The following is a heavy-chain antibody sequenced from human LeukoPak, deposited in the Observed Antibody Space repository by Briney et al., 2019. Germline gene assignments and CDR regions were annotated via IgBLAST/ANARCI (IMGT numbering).Heavy chain of an antibody. CDR3: ARVGCSSTSCYPYYYYMDV. CDR1: GGSFSGYY. D-gene: IGHD2-2*01. J-gene: IGHJ6*03. Sequence: SETLSLTCAVYGGSFSGYYWSWIRQPPGKGLEWIGYIYYSGSTNYNPSLKSRVTISVDTSKNQFSLKLSSVTAADTAVYYCARVGCSSTSCYPYYYYMDVWGKGTTVTVSS. CDR2: IYYSGST. V-gene: IGHV4-59*01.